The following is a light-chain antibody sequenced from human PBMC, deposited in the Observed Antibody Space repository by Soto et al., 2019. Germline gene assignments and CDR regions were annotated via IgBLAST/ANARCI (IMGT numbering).Light chain of an antibody. CDR3: QRANSSPFT. J-gene: IGKJ3*01. Sequence: DIQMTQSPSSVSASVGDRVTITCRASQDISTWLAWYQHKPGKAPKFLIYGTSILESGVPSRFSGSGSGTEFTLTISSLQPEDFAPCLCQRANSSPFTFGPGTTVDIK. V-gene: IGKV1-12*02. CDR1: QDISTW. CDR2: GTS.